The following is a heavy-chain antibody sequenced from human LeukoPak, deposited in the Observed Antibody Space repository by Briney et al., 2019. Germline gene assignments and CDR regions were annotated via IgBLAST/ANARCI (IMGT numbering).Heavy chain of an antibody. CDR1: GFSFSSYA. Sequence: SGGSLRLSCAASGFSFSSYAMSWVRQAPGKGLERVSAISGSGGSTYYADSVKGRFTISRDNSKNTLYLQMNSLRAEDTAVYYCAGDTGYSYGSTDYYYYLDVWGKGTTVTVSS. V-gene: IGHV3-23*01. D-gene: IGHD5-18*01. J-gene: IGHJ6*03. CDR3: AGDTGYSYGSTDYYYYLDV. CDR2: ISGSGGST.